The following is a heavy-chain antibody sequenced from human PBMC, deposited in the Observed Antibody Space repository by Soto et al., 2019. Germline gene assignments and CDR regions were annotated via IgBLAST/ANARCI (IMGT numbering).Heavy chain of an antibody. V-gene: IGHV1-46*01. J-gene: IGHJ6*02. CDR3: ATGEQVLRYFDWQYNYYGMDV. D-gene: IGHD3-9*01. Sequence: ASVKVSCKASGYTFTSYYMHWVRQAPGQGLEWMGIINPSGGSTSYAQKFQGRVAMTEDTSTDTAYMELSSLRSEDTAVYYCATGEQVLRYFDWQYNYYGMDVWGQGTTVTVSS. CDR1: GYTFTSYY. CDR2: INPSGGST.